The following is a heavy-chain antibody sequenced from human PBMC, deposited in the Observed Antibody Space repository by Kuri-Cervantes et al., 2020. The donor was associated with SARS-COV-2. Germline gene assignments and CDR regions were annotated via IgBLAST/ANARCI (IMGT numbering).Heavy chain of an antibody. Sequence: GSLRLSCTVSGGSISNYSWSWIRQPPGRGLEWIGSIHNTGSTNCNPSLKSRVTISVDTSKNNFSLSLTSVTAADTAVYYCARGGGLVDPLFDSWGQGILVTVSS. CDR2: IHNTGST. J-gene: IGHJ4*02. V-gene: IGHV4-59*01. CDR1: GGSISNYS. CDR3: ARGGGLVDPLFDS. D-gene: IGHD2-8*02.